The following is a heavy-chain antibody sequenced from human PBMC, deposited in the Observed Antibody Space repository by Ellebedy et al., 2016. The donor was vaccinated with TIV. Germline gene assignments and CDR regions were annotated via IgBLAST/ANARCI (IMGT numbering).Heavy chain of an antibody. V-gene: IGHV1-18*04. CDR1: GYTFTNYG. Sequence: AASVKVSCKASGYTFTNYGITWVRQAPGQGLEWMGWISAHNGNTIYAQKFQGRVTMTTDTPTSTAYMKMRSLRSDDTAQFYCTRDWPYYDSGTVKGWFDAWGQGTLVTVSS. J-gene: IGHJ5*02. CDR3: TRDWPYYDSGTVKGWFDA. D-gene: IGHD3-16*01. CDR2: ISAHNGNT.